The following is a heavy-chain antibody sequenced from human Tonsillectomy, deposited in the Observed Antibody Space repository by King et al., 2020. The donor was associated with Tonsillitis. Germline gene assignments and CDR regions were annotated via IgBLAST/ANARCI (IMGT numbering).Heavy chain of an antibody. J-gene: IGHJ4*02. V-gene: IGHV5-51*01. Sequence: VQLVESGAEVKKPGESLRISCKGSGYSFTSYWIGWVRQMPGKGLEWMGVIYPGNSDTRYSPSFQGQVTISADKSISTAYLQWSSLKASDTAMYYCARQGGSSGWYIPPYYFDSWGQGTLVTVSS. D-gene: IGHD6-19*01. CDR3: ARQGGSSGWYIPPYYFDS. CDR1: GYSFTSYW. CDR2: IYPGNSDT.